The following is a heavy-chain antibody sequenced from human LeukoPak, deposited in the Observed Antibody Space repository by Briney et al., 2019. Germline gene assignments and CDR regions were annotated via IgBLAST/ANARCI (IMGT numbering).Heavy chain of an antibody. Sequence: PGGSLRLSCAASEFTVSTNYMSWVRQAPGKGLEWVSVIYTRDSTYYADSVKGRFTISRDNSKNTLHLQMNSLRAEDTALYFCARIFDYSFDYWGQGTLVTVSS. CDR1: EFTVSTNY. CDR3: ARIFDYSFDY. D-gene: IGHD4-11*01. V-gene: IGHV3-53*01. J-gene: IGHJ4*01. CDR2: IYTRDST.